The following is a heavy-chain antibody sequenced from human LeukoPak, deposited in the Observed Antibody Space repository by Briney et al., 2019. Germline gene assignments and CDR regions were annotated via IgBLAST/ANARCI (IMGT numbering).Heavy chain of an antibody. CDR2: TYWGDDK. CDR3: AHKPAQKNYFDP. D-gene: IGHD1-7*01. CDR1: GFSLSAPPVA. Sequence: SGPTLVNPTQTLTLTCTFSGFSLSAPPVAVGWIRHPPGKALEFLALTYWGDDKRFSSSLRSRLTITSDASKNQVVLTVANLDPVDTATYYCAHKPAQKNYFDPWGQGTLVTVSS. V-gene: IGHV2-5*02. J-gene: IGHJ5*02.